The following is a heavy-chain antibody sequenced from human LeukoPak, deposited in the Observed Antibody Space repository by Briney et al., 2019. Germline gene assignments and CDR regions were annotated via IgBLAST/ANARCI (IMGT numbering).Heavy chain of an antibody. D-gene: IGHD5-18*01. CDR1: GYTFTSYA. V-gene: IGHV7-4-1*02. J-gene: IGHJ6*02. Sequence: ASAKVSCKASGYTFTSYAMNWVRQAPGQGLEWMGWINTNTGNPTYAQGFTGRFVFSLDTSVSTAYLQISSLKAEDTAVYYCAREGYVLTPSIRNYYGMDVWGQGTTVTVSS. CDR3: AREGYVLTPSIRNYYGMDV. CDR2: INTNTGNP.